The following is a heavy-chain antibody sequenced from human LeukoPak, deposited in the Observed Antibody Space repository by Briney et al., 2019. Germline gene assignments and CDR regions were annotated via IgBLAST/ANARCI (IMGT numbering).Heavy chain of an antibody. CDR2: IKSKTDGGTT. CDR1: GFTFSNAW. V-gene: IGHV3-15*01. CDR3: TTDKVYDILTGYYREPDAFDI. Sequence: GGSLRLSCAASGFTFSNAWMSWVRQAPGKGLEWVGHIKSKTDGGTTDYAAPVKGRFTISRDDSKNTLYLQMNSLKTEDTAVYYCTTDKVYDILTGYYREPDAFDIWGQGTMVTVSS. D-gene: IGHD3-9*01. J-gene: IGHJ3*02.